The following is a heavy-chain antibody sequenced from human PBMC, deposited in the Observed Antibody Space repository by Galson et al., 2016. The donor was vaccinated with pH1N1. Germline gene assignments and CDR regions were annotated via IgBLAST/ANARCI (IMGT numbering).Heavy chain of an antibody. CDR2: ISVYDGKT. CDR3: ARGGSEHRYRGSRYAAFDI. CDR1: GYDFINSG. J-gene: IGHJ3*02. D-gene: IGHD5-12*01. V-gene: IGHV1-18*04. Sequence: SGAEVKKPGSSVKVSCKASGYDFINSGVNWVRQAPGQGLEWMGWISVYDGKTVYAEKVQGRVTMTTDTSTNPAYKEVRSLKSDEPAVYYCARGGSEHRYRGSRYAAFDIWGQGTMVTVSS.